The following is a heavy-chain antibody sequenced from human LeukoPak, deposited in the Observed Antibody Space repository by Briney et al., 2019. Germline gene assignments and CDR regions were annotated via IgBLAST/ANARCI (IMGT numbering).Heavy chain of an antibody. CDR2: IYYSGST. CDR1: GGSISSYY. Sequence: SETLSLTCTVSGGSISSYYWSWIRQPPGKGLEWIGYIYYSGSTNYNPSLKSRVTISVDTSKNQFSLKLSSVTAADTAVYYCASFEYSSSYYFDYWGQRTLVTVSS. CDR3: ASFEYSSSYYFDY. D-gene: IGHD6-6*01. V-gene: IGHV4-59*01. J-gene: IGHJ4*02.